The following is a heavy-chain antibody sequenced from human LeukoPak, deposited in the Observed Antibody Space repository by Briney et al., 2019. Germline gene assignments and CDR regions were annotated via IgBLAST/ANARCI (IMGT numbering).Heavy chain of an antibody. Sequence: GGSLRLSCAASGFTFSSYGMHWVRQAPGKGLEWVAFIRYDGSNKYYADSVKGRFTIPRDNSKNTLYLQMNSLRAEDTAVYYCAKDLLCSSTSCSLNWFDPWGQGTLVTVSS. D-gene: IGHD2-2*01. V-gene: IGHV3-30*02. CDR2: IRYDGSNK. J-gene: IGHJ5*02. CDR1: GFTFSSYG. CDR3: AKDLLCSSTSCSLNWFDP.